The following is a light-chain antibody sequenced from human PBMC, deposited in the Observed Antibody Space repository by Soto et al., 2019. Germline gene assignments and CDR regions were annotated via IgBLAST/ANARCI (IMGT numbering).Light chain of an antibody. Sequence: EIVLTQSPGTLSLSPGERATLSCRASQSVSSSYLAWYQQRPGQAPRLLIYGASNRATGIPDRFSGSGSGTDFTLTISRLGPEDFAVYFCQQYGNSPLTFGGGTKVDIK. CDR3: QQYGNSPLT. CDR2: GAS. J-gene: IGKJ4*01. V-gene: IGKV3-20*01. CDR1: QSVSSSY.